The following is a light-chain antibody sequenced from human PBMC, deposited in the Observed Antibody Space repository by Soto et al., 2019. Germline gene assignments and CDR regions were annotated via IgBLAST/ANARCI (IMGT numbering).Light chain of an antibody. CDR3: CSYAGSSTFAGV. Sequence: QSALTQPASVSGSPGQSITISCTGTSSDVGSYNLVSWYQQHPGKAPKLMIYEGSKRPSGVSNRFSGSKSGNTASLTISGLQAEDEADDYCCSYAGSSTFAGVFGGGTKLTVL. CDR2: EGS. V-gene: IGLV2-23*03. J-gene: IGLJ2*01. CDR1: SSDVGSYNL.